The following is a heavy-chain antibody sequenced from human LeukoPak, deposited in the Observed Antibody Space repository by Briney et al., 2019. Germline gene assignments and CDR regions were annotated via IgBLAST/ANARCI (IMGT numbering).Heavy chain of an antibody. D-gene: IGHD1-26*01. V-gene: IGHV3-23*01. J-gene: IGHJ4*02. CDR1: VVTFTSYS. CDR3: AKGGKWDVTPFDY. Sequence: PGESLRLSWAAAVVTFTSYSVNWVRKAPWKGLEWVSTISGGGGSTYYADSVKGRFTISRDNSKNTLYLQVNSLRAEDTAVYYCAKGGKWDVTPFDYWGQGTLVTVSS. CDR2: ISGGGGST.